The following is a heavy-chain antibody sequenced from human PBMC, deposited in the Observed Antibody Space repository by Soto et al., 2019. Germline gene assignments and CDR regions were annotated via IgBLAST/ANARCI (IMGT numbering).Heavy chain of an antibody. J-gene: IGHJ5*02. V-gene: IGHV4-39*01. CDR1: GGSISSGSYY. D-gene: IGHD3-3*01. CDR3: ARHKVTIFGVVILQYNWFDP. Sequence: QLQLQESGPGLVKPSETLSLTCTVSGGSISSGSYYWGWIRQPPGKGLEWIGSIYYSGSTYYNPSLKSRVTISVDTSKNQFSLKLSSVTAADTAVYYCARHKVTIFGVVILQYNWFDPWGQGTLVTVSS. CDR2: IYYSGST.